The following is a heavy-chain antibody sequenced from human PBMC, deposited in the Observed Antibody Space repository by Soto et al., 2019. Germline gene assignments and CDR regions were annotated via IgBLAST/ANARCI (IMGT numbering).Heavy chain of an antibody. J-gene: IGHJ4*02. CDR2: AYHSGST. D-gene: IGHD3-10*01. CDR1: GGFTSTNNW. Sequence: QLQLQESGPGLVRPSGTLSLSCAVSGGFTSTNNWWSWVRQPPGKGLEWIGDAYHSGSTEYNPSLKSRVCISVDKSKNQISLKLTSATAADKAVYYCARSPPSSYYGGSGTFDYWGQGTLVTVSS. V-gene: IGHV4-4*02. CDR3: ARSPPSSYYGGSGTFDY.